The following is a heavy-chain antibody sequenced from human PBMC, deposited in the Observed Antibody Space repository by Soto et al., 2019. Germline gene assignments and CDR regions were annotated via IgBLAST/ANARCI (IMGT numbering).Heavy chain of an antibody. Sequence: SETLSLTCTVSGGSISSYYRSWIRQPPGKGLEWIGYIYYSGSTNYNPSLKSRVTISVDTSKNQFSLKLSSVTAADTAVYYCARALPGEMDAFDLRGQGTTVTVSS. CDR2: IYYSGST. CDR1: GGSISSYY. CDR3: ARALPGEMDAFDL. V-gene: IGHV4-59*01. J-gene: IGHJ3*01. D-gene: IGHD1-26*01.